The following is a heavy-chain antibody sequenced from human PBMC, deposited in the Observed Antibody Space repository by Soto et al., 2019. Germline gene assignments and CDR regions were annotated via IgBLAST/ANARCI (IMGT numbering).Heavy chain of an antibody. CDR2: INHSAST. V-gene: IGHV4-34*01. CDR3: ESKTYSSEGYFDY. Sequence: PSETLSLTCAVYGGSFSGYYWSWIRQPPGKGLEWIGEINHSASTNYNPSLKSRVTISVDTSKNQFSLKLSSVTAADTAVYYCESKTYSSEGYFDYWGQRTRVTVS. J-gene: IGHJ4*02. D-gene: IGHD3-22*01. CDR1: GGSFSGYY.